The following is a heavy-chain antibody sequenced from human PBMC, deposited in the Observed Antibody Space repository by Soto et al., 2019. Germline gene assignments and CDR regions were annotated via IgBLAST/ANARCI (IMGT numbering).Heavy chain of an antibody. CDR2: IYPGDSDT. CDR1: GYSFTSYW. J-gene: IGHJ6*02. D-gene: IGHD3-16*02. V-gene: IGHV5-51*01. Sequence: PGESLKISCKGSGYSFTSYWIGWVRQMPGKGLEWMGIIYPGDSDTRYSPSFQGQVTISADKSISTAYLQWSSLKASDTAMYYCARCPYDYVWGSYRYTRPYHYGMDVWGQGTTVTVSS. CDR3: ARCPYDYVWGSYRYTRPYHYGMDV.